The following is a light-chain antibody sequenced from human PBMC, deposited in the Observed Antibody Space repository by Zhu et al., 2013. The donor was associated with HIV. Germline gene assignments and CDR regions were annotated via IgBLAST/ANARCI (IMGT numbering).Light chain of an antibody. CDR1: QGINSA. CDR2: DAS. Sequence: AIQLTQSPSSLSASVGDRVTITCRASQGINSALAWYQQKPGKAPKLVIYDASSLESGVPSRFSGSGSGTEFTLTISSLQPDDFATYYCQQYNSYPWTFGQGTKVEIK. J-gene: IGKJ1*01. V-gene: IGKV1-13*02. CDR3: QQYNSYPWT.